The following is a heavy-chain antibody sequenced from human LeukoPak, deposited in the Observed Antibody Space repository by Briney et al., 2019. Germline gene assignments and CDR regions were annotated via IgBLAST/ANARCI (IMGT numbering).Heavy chain of an antibody. Sequence: GGSLRLSCAASGFTFSDYYMSWIRQAPGKGLEWVAVISYDGSNKYYADSVKGRFTISRDNSKNTLYLQMNSLRAEDTVVYYCAKTYDYGDLYYFDYWGQGTLVTVSS. J-gene: IGHJ4*02. V-gene: IGHV3-30*18. CDR3: AKTYDYGDLYYFDY. D-gene: IGHD4-17*01. CDR1: GFTFSDYY. CDR2: ISYDGSNK.